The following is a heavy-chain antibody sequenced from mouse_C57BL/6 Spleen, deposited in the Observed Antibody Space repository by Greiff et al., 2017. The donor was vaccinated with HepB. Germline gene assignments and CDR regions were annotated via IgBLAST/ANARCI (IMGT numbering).Heavy chain of an antibody. D-gene: IGHD2-1*01. CDR3: AKDGTYYFDY. CDR1: GFTFSDYG. V-gene: IGHV5-17*01. Sequence: EVHLVESGGGLVKPGGSLKLSCAASGFTFSDYGMHWVRQAPEKGLEWVAYISSGSSTIYYADTVKGRFTISRDNAKNTLFLQMTSLRSEDTAMYYCAKDGTYYFDYWGQGTTLTVSS. J-gene: IGHJ2*01. CDR2: ISSGSSTI.